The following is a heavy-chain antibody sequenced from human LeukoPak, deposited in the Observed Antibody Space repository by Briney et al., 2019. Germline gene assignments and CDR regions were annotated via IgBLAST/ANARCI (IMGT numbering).Heavy chain of an antibody. CDR1: GYTFTSYG. J-gene: IGHJ4*02. D-gene: IGHD5-18*01. V-gene: IGHV1-18*01. Sequence: ASVKVSCMGSGYTFTSYGIRWVRQAPGQGLEWMGWISAYNSNTNYAQKLQGRVTMTTDTSTSTAYMELRSLRSDDTAVYYCARTRGYSYGYVLYFDYWGEGTLVTVCS. CDR3: ARTRGYSYGYVLYFDY. CDR2: ISAYNSNT.